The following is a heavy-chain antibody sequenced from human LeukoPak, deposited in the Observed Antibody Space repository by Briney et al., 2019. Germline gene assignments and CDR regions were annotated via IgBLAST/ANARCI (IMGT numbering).Heavy chain of an antibody. CDR1: GFTFSSYG. CDR2: IWYDGSNK. J-gene: IGHJ6*02. D-gene: IGHD3-16*01. Sequence: PGGSLRLSCAASGFTFSSYGMHWVRQAPGKGLEWVAVIWYDGSNKYYADSVKGRFTISRDNSKNTLYLQMNSLRVEDTAVYFCARGGGLDVWGQGATVTVSS. CDR3: ARGGGLDV. V-gene: IGHV3-33*01.